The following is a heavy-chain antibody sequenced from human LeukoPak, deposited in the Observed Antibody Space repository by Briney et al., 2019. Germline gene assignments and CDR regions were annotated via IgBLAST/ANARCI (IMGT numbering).Heavy chain of an antibody. CDR3: ARGGYYGEPFDY. CDR1: GLTFSSYS. V-gene: IGHV3-21*01. Sequence: PGGSLRLSCAASGLTFSSYSMNWVRQAPGKGLEWVSSISSSSSYIYYADSVKGRFTISRDNAKNSLYLQMNSLRAEDTAVYYCARGGYYGEPFDYWGQGTLVTVSS. D-gene: IGHD3-10*01. J-gene: IGHJ4*02. CDR2: ISSSSSYI.